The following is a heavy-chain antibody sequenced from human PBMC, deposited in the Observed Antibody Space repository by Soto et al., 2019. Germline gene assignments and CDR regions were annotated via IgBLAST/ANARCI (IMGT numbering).Heavy chain of an antibody. V-gene: IGHV1-46*01. Sequence: ASVKVSCKASGYTFTSYYMHWVRQAPGQGLEWMGIINPSGGSTSYAQKFQGRVTMTRDTSTSTVYMELSSLRSEDTAVYYCARPTTQNYYDSSGSDGTFDYWGQGTLVTVPS. D-gene: IGHD3-22*01. CDR2: INPSGGST. CDR3: ARPTTQNYYDSSGSDGTFDY. J-gene: IGHJ4*02. CDR1: GYTFTSYY.